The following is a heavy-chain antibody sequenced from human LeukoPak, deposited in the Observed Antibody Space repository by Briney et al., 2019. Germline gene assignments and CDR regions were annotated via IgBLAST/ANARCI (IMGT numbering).Heavy chain of an antibody. V-gene: IGHV3-53*01. D-gene: IGHD6-19*01. CDR1: GFTVSSNY. CDR3: AKDSRTGIAVAGRYPFDY. J-gene: IGHJ4*02. CDR2: IYSGGST. Sequence: HTGGSLRLSCAASGFTVSSNYMSWVRQAPGKGLEWVSVIYSGGSTYYADSVKGRFTISRDNSKNTLYLQMNSLRAEDTAVYYCAKDSRTGIAVAGRYPFDYWGQGTLVTVSS.